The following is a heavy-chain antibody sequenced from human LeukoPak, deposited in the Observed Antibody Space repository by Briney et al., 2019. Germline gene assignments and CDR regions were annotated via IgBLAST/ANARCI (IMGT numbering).Heavy chain of an antibody. CDR3: ARGDPLWFGEFHNWFDP. CDR2: IYYSGST. D-gene: IGHD3-10*01. V-gene: IGHV4-59*06. Sequence: PSETLSLTCTVSGGSISSYYWSWIRQHPGKGLEWIGYIYYSGSTYYTPSLKSRVTISVDTSKNQFSLKLSSVTAADTAVYYCARGDPLWFGEFHNWFDPWGQGTLVTVSS. CDR1: GGSISSYY. J-gene: IGHJ5*02.